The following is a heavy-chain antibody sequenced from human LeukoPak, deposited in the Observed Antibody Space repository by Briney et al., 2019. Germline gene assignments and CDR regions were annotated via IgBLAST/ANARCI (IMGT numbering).Heavy chain of an antibody. D-gene: IGHD2-15*01. V-gene: IGHV4-39*01. CDR1: SVSISSSSYY. J-gene: IGHJ4*02. CDR2: IYYSGST. CDR3: SRRYCSGGSCQSDY. Sequence: PSETLSLTCTVSSVSISSSSYYWGWIRQPPGKGLEWIGSIYYSGSTYYNPSLKSRVTISVDTSKNQFSLKLSSVTAADTAAEYCSRRYCSGGSCQSDYWSQGTVVTVSS.